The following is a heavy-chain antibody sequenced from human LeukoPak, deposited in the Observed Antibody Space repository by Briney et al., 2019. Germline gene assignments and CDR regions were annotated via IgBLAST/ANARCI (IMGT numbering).Heavy chain of an antibody. J-gene: IGHJ3*02. V-gene: IGHV3-21*01. CDR3: ARDRDDAFDI. CDR1: GFTFSSYS. Sequence: GGSLRLSCAASGFTFSSYSMNWVRQAPGKGLEWVSSISSSSSYIYYADSVKGRFTISRDNTKNSLYLQMNSLRAEDTAVYYCARDRDDAFDIWGQGTMVTVSS. D-gene: IGHD3-10*01. CDR2: ISSSSSYI.